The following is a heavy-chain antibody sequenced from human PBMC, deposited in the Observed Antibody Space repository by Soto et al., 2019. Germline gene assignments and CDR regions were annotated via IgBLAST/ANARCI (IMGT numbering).Heavy chain of an antibody. V-gene: IGHV4-31*03. CDR3: ARVGEVAGRGVYFDY. J-gene: IGHJ4*02. CDR1: GGSISSGGYY. CDR2: IYYSGST. D-gene: IGHD6-19*01. Sequence: PSETLSLTCTVSGGSISSGGYYWSWIRQHPGKGLEWIGYIYYSGSTYYNPSLKSRVTISVDTSKNQFSLKLSSVTAADTAVYYCARVGEVAGRGVYFDYWGQGTLVTVSS.